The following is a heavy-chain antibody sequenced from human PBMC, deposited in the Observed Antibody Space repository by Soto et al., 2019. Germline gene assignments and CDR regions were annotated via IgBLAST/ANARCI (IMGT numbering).Heavy chain of an antibody. Sequence: QVQLVQSGAELKKPGASAKVSCKASGYMFTSYGISWVRQAPGQGLEWMAWISVNNGNTNYAQKFQGRVTMTTDTPTNTAHMELRSLRYYDTAVYYCARFNGSGTNYYMDVWGKGTTVIVSS. CDR2: ISVNNGNT. J-gene: IGHJ6*03. CDR1: GYMFTSYG. CDR3: ARFNGSGTNYYMDV. D-gene: IGHD3-10*01. V-gene: IGHV1-18*01.